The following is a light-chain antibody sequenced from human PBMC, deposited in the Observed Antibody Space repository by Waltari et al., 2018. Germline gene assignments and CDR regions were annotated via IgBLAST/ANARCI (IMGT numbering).Light chain of an antibody. Sequence: QSALTQPRSVSGSPGPSVTISCTVSSHVGGSNYVSWYQQHPGKAPKLVIYGVSERPSGVPDRFSGSKSGKTASLTISGLQSEDEADYYCCSYEGTYTSVLFGGGTKLTVL. CDR2: GVS. CDR1: SHVGGSNY. V-gene: IGLV2-11*01. J-gene: IGLJ2*01. CDR3: CSYEGTYTSVL.